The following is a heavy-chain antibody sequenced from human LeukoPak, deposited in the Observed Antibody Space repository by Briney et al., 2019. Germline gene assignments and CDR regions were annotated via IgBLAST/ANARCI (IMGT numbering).Heavy chain of an antibody. Sequence: ASVKVSCKASGYTFTSYGISWVRQAPGQGLEWMGWISAYNGNTNYAQKLQGRVTMTTDTSTSTAYMELRSLRSDDTAVYYCARDRTMIVVDPTREFDYWGQGTQVTVSS. V-gene: IGHV1-18*01. CDR3: ARDRTMIVVDPTREFDY. CDR2: ISAYNGNT. CDR1: GYTFTSYG. J-gene: IGHJ4*02. D-gene: IGHD3-22*01.